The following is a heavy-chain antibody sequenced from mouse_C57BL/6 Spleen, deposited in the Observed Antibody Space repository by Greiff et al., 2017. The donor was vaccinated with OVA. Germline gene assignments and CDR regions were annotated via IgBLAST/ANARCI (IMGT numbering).Heavy chain of an antibody. J-gene: IGHJ4*01. V-gene: IGHV5-16*01. CDR1: GFTFSDYY. Sequence: EVKLVESEGGLVQPGSSMKLSCTASGFTFSDYYMAWVRQVPEKGLEWVANINYDGSSTYYLDSLKSRFIISRDNAKNILYLQMSSVKSEDTATYYCARVGTGTDYAMDDWGQGTSVTVSS. CDR3: ARVGTGTDYAMDD. CDR2: INYDGSST. D-gene: IGHD4-1*01.